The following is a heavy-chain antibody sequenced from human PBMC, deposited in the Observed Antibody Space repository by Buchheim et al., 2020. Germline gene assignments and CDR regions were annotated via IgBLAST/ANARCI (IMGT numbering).Heavy chain of an antibody. J-gene: IGHJ3*01. CDR1: GFTFSSHW. V-gene: IGHV3-74*01. CDR2: INNDGSST. CDR3: ARRATGSNVFDF. Sequence: EVKLVESGGGLVQPGGSLRLSCAASGFTFSSHWMQWVRQAPGKGLVWVSRINNDGSSTKYEDSVKGRFTIPRDNAKNTLYLQMNSLRAEDTAVYYCARRATGSNVFDFWGQGT. D-gene: IGHD1-14*01.